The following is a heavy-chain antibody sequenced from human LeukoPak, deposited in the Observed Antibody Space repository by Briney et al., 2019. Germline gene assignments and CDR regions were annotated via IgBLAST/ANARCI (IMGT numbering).Heavy chain of an antibody. D-gene: IGHD2-21*02. V-gene: IGHV3-53*01. J-gene: IGHJ1*01. CDR2: IYSGGST. CDR1: GFTVSSNY. Sequence: GGSLRLSCAASGFTVSSNYMSWVRQAPGKGLEGVSVIYSGGSTYYADSVKGRFTISRDNAQNSMYLQMNSLRVEDTAVYYCTSWGDTTAEYFQRWGQGTLVTVSS. CDR3: TSWGDTTAEYFQR.